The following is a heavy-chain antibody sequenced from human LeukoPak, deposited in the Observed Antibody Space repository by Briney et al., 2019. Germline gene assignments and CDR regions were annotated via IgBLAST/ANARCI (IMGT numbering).Heavy chain of an antibody. Sequence: GASVKVSCKASGYTFTGYYMHWVRQAPGQGLEWMGWINPNSGGTNYAQKFQGRATMTRDTSISTAYMELSRLRSDDTAVYYCARVVGATNWYFDLWGRGTLVTVSS. CDR3: ARVVGATNWYFDL. CDR2: INPNSGGT. V-gene: IGHV1-2*02. J-gene: IGHJ2*01. D-gene: IGHD1-26*01. CDR1: GYTFTGYY.